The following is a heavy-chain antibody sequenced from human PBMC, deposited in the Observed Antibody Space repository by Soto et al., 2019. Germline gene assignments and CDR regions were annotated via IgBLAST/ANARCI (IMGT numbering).Heavy chain of an antibody. Sequence: QVQLQQWGAGLLKPSETLSLTCAVFGGSFSGYYWSWIRQPPGKGLEWIGEINHSGSTNYNPSLKSRVTISVDRSKNQFSLKLSAVTAADTAVYYCARGYVTSWGQGTLVTVSS. CDR3: ARGYVTS. CDR2: INHSGST. CDR1: GGSFSGYY. J-gene: IGHJ5*02. D-gene: IGHD3-10*02. V-gene: IGHV4-34*01.